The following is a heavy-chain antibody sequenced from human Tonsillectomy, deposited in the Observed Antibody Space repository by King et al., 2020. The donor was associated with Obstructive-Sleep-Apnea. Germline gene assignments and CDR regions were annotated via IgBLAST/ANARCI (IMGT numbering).Heavy chain of an antibody. V-gene: IGHV4-4*07. D-gene: IGHD3-10*01. J-gene: IGHJ4*02. Sequence: VQLQESGPGLVKPSETLSLTCTVSGGSINNYYWSWVRQPAGNGLEWIGRIYTSGSTTYNPSLQSRVTMSVDTSKNQFSLRLSSVTAADTAVYYCARDYNGGRDYWGRGTLVTVSS. CDR2: IYTSGST. CDR3: ARDYNGGRDY. CDR1: GGSINNYY.